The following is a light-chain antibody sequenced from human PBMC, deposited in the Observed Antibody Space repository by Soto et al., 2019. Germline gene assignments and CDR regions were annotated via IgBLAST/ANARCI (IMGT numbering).Light chain of an antibody. CDR2: EVS. J-gene: IGLJ2*01. CDR3: SSYTSSSTML. V-gene: IGLV2-14*01. CDR1: SSDVGAYKY. Sequence: QSALTQPASVSGSPGQSITISCTGTSSDVGAYKYVSWYQQHPDKVPKLMIYEVSNRPSGVSTRFSGSKSGNTASLTISGLQAEDEADYYCSSYTSSSTMLFGGGTKVTVL.